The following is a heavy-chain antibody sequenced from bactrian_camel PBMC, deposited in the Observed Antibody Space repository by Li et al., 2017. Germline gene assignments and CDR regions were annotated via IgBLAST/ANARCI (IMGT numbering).Heavy chain of an antibody. D-gene: IGHD6*01. CDR3: KFYCIGSTRPS. CDR1: GSTSCQHG. Sequence: SGGGSVQPGGSLRLTCVASGSTSCQHGMSWWRQAPGKERELAASIGIDRSTMYADSVKGRFTIALDNAGTTVNLLMNNLKPEDTAMYYCKFYCIGSTRPSWGQGTQVTVS. V-gene: IGHV3S53*01. J-gene: IGHJ4*01. CDR2: IGIDRST.